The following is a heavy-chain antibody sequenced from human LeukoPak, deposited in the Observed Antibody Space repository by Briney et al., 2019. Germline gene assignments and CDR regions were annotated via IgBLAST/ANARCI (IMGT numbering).Heavy chain of an antibody. CDR3: AKSEFLAAARFDY. J-gene: IGHJ4*02. Sequence: GASVKVSCKASGYTFTGYYMHWVRQAPGQGLEWMGWINAGNGNTKYSQKFQGRVTITRDTSASTAYMELSSLRSEDTAVYYCAKSEFLAAARFDYWGQGTLVTVSS. V-gene: IGHV1-3*01. D-gene: IGHD6-13*01. CDR2: INAGNGNT. CDR1: GYTFTGYY.